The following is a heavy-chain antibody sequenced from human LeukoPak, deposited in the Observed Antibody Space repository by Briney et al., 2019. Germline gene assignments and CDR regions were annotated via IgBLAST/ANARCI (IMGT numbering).Heavy chain of an antibody. J-gene: IGHJ1*01. V-gene: IGHV3-7*01. Sequence: GGSLRLSCAASGFTFSSYWMSWVRQAPGKGLEWVANIKQDGSDKYYVDSVKGRFTISRDNAKSSLYLQMNSLRAEDTAVYYCARDILTGSQSRFQHWGQGTLVTVSS. D-gene: IGHD3-9*01. CDR3: ARDILTGSQSRFQH. CDR1: GFTFSSYW. CDR2: IKQDGSDK.